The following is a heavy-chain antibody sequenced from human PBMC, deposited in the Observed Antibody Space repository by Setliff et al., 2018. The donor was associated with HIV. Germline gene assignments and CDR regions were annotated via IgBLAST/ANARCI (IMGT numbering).Heavy chain of an antibody. V-gene: IGHV5-10-1*01. CDR1: GYSFTNYW. CDR3: ARHEAGGGMDV. J-gene: IGHJ6*02. CDR2: IDPTDSYI. D-gene: IGHD3-10*01. Sequence: GESLKISCKGSGYSFTNYWIGWVRQMPGKGLEWMGRIDPTDSYINYSPSFQGHVTISADKSISSAYLQWSSLKASDTAMYYCARHEAGGGMDVWGQGTTVTVSS.